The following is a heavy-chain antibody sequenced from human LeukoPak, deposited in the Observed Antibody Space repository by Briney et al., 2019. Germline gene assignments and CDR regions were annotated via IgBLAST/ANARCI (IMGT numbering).Heavy chain of an antibody. V-gene: IGHV3-23*01. J-gene: IGHJ4*02. D-gene: IGHD6-13*01. CDR3: VKERGYRSSWRLEY. CDR2: ISGSGGGT. CDR1: GFTFSTYA. Sequence: PGGSLRLSCEASGFTFSTYAMNWVRQAPGTGLEWVSAISGSGGGTYYADSVKGRLTISRDNSKNTLYLQITGLRVEDTAVYYGVKERGYRSSWRLEYWGQGALVTVSS.